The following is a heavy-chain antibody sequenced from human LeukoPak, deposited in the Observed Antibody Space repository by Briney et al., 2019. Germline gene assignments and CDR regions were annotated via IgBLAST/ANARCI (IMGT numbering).Heavy chain of an antibody. D-gene: IGHD3-10*01. CDR1: GYTFTSYG. J-gene: IGHJ4*02. CDR2: ISAYNGNT. CDR3: AREEGWFGELSYFDY. Sequence: ASVKVSRKASGYTFTSYGISWVRQAPGQGLEWMGWISAYNGNTNYAQKLQGRVTMTTDTSTSTAYMELRSLRSDDTAVYYCAREEGWFGELSYFDYWGQGTLVTVSS. V-gene: IGHV1-18*01.